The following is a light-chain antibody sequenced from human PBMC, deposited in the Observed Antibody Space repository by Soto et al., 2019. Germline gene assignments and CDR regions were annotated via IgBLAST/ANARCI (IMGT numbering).Light chain of an antibody. CDR2: GAS. CDR1: QGISNY. CDR3: QKYISAPFT. V-gene: IGKV1-27*01. J-gene: IGKJ3*01. Sequence: GDRVTITCRASQGISNYLAWFQQKPGKVPKLLIYGASTLQSGVPSRFSGSGSGTDFTLTISSLQPEDVATYYCQKYISAPFTFGPGTNVEIK.